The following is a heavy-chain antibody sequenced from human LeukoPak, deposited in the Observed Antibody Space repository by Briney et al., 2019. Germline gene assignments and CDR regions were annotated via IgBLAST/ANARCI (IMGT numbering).Heavy chain of an antibody. J-gene: IGHJ1*01. CDR2: ISVDNGNT. D-gene: IGHD6-19*01. Sequence: GASVKVSCKASGYTFTSYGISWVRQAPGQGLEWMGWISVDNGNTNYAQKVQGRVTMTTDTSTSTAYMELRSLRSDDTAVYYCARLGVAGDPSSAEYFQHWGQGTLLTVSS. CDR1: GYTFTSYG. CDR3: ARLGVAGDPSSAEYFQH. V-gene: IGHV1-18*01.